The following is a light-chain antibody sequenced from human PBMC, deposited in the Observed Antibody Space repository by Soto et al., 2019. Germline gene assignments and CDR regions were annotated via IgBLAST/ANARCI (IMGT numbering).Light chain of an antibody. V-gene: IGLV6-57*04. CDR3: QSYDSSNQV. J-gene: IGLJ2*01. Sequence: NFMLTQPHSVSESPGKTVTISCTRSSGSIASNYVQWYQQRPGSAPTTVIYEDNQRPSGVPDRFSGSIDSSSNSASLTISGLKTDDEADYYCQSYDSSNQVFGGGTKVT. CDR1: SGSIASNY. CDR2: EDN.